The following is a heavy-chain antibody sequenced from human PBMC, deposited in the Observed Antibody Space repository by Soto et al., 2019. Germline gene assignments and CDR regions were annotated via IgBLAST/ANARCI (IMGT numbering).Heavy chain of an antibody. CDR1: GFTFSSYA. J-gene: IGHJ4*01. V-gene: IGHV3-23*01. CDR2: VSIGGST. D-gene: IGHD2-15*01. CDR3: ATRRGAGGHFDY. Sequence: DVQLLESGGGLVQPEGSLRLSCAASGFTFSSYAMGWVRQGPGRGREWVAVVSIGGSTHYADSVRGRFTISRDNAKSTLCLQRNSLTAEDTAVYFCATRRGAGGHFDYWGPGARVTVSS.